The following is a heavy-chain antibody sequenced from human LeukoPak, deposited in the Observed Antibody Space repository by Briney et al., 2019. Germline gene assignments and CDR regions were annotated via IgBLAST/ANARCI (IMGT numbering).Heavy chain of an antibody. J-gene: IGHJ4*02. CDR2: MNPNSGNT. CDR1: GYTFTSYD. V-gene: IGHV1-8*01. Sequence: ASVKVSCKASGYTFTSYDINWVRQATGQGLEWMGWMNPNSGNTGYAQKFQGRVTMTRNTSISTAYMELSSLRSEDTAVYYCARDTPHIYYDSSGYYFDYWGQGTLVTVSS. D-gene: IGHD3-22*01. CDR3: ARDTPHIYYDSSGYYFDY.